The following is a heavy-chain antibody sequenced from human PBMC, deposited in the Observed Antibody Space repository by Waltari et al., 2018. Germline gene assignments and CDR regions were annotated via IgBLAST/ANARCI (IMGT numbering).Heavy chain of an antibody. D-gene: IGHD2-21*01. CDR2: INPSGGST. Sequence: QVQLVQSGAEVKKQGASVKISCKTSEYTFTSSYIHWVRQAPGQGLEWMGIINPSGGSTIYAQKFQGRVTMTRDTSTSTVYMELSSLRSEDTAVYHCARDTGALWMDVWGQGTTVTVSS. CDR3: ARDTGALWMDV. CDR1: EYTFTSSY. V-gene: IGHV1-46*01. J-gene: IGHJ6*02.